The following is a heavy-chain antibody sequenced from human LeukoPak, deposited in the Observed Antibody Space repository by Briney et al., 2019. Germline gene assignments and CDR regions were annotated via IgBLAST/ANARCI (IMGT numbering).Heavy chain of an antibody. Sequence: GGSLRLSCAASGFTFSSYEMNWVRQAPGKGLEWVSYISSSGSTIYYADSVKGRFTISRDNAKNSLYLQMNSLRAEDTAVYYCARDGYDFWSGIDYWGQGTLVTVSS. CDR3: ARDGYDFWSGIDY. CDR2: ISSSGSTI. CDR1: GFTFSSYE. J-gene: IGHJ4*02. D-gene: IGHD3-3*01. V-gene: IGHV3-48*03.